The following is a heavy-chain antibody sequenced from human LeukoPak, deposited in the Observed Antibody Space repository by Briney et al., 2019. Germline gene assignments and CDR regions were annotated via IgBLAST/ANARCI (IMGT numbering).Heavy chain of an antibody. CDR1: GFTFSSFG. CDR2: IWYDGSDK. V-gene: IGHV3-33*01. CDR3: ARAGDAFDI. Sequence: GRSLRLSCAASGFTFSSFGMHWVRQAPGKGLEWAAVIWYDGSDKYYTDSVKGRFTISRDNSKNTLYLQMNSLRAEDTATYYCARAGDAFDIWGQGTMVTVSS. J-gene: IGHJ3*02.